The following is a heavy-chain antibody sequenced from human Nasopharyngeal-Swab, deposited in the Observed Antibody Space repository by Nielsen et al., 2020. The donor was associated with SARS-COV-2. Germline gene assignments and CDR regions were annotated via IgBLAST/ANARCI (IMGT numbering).Heavy chain of an antibody. CDR2: INTNTGNP. CDR3: ARDYDILTGYSYYYYGMDV. Sequence: WVRQAPGQGLEWMGWINTNTGNPTYAQGFTGRFVFSLDTSVSTAYLQISSLKAEDTAVYYCARDYDILTGYSYYYYGMDVWGQGTTVTVSS. D-gene: IGHD3-9*01. V-gene: IGHV7-4-1*02. J-gene: IGHJ6*02.